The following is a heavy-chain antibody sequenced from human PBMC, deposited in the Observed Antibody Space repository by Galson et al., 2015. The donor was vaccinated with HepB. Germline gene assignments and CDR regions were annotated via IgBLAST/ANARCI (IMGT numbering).Heavy chain of an antibody. CDR3: ARSQLPNYYYYGMDV. CDR2: IRSKAYGGTT. CDR1: GFTFGDYA. D-gene: IGHD2-2*01. J-gene: IGHJ6*02. V-gene: IGHV3-49*03. Sequence: SLRLSCAASGFTFGDYAVSWFRQAPGKGLEWVGLIRSKAYGGTTENAASVKGRFTLSRDYSKNIAYLQMNSLKTEDTAVYYCARSQLPNYYYYGMDVWGQGTTVTVSS.